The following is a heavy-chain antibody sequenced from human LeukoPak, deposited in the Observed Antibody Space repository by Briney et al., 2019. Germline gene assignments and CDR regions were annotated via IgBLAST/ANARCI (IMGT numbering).Heavy chain of an antibody. Sequence: GGSLRLSCAASRFTVSNNYMSWVRQAPGKGLEWVSAIYSGGSTFFADSVEGRFNISRDNSKNTLYLQMNSLRTEDTAVYYCASGLRGYGIWGQGTRVTVSS. J-gene: IGHJ3*02. CDR3: ASGLRGYGI. D-gene: IGHD2-15*01. V-gene: IGHV3-53*01. CDR2: IYSGGST. CDR1: RFTVSNNY.